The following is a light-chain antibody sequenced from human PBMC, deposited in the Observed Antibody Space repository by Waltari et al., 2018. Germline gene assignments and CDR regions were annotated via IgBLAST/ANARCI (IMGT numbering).Light chain of an antibody. CDR1: NIRGKS. V-gene: IGLV3-21*04. J-gene: IGLJ2*01. CDR3: QVWDSSSDHVV. CDR2: DDS. Sequence: SYVLTQPPSVSVAPGKTARITCGGNNIRGKSVHWYQQRPGQAPVLVISDDSDRPSGVPERFSGSNSGNTATLTISRVGAGDEADYYCQVWDSSSDHVVFGGGTKLTVL.